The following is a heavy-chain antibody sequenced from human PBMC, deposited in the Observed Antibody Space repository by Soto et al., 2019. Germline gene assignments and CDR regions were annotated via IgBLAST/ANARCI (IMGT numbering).Heavy chain of an antibody. D-gene: IGHD2-2*01. V-gene: IGHV3-23*01. CDR3: AKGGDCSSTSCYATLFYYYYYMDV. CDR2: ISGSGGST. J-gene: IGHJ6*03. Sequence: EVQLLESGGGLVQPGGSLRLSCAASGFTFSSYAMSWVRQAPGKGLEWVSAISGSGGSTYYADSVKGRFTISRDNSKNTLYLQMNSLRAEVTAVYYCAKGGDCSSTSCYATLFYYYYYMDVWGKGTTVTVSS. CDR1: GFTFSSYA.